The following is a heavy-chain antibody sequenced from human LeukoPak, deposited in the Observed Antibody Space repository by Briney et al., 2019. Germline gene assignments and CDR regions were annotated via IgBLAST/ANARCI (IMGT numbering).Heavy chain of an antibody. V-gene: IGHV3-23*01. J-gene: IGHJ4*02. CDR1: GFTFSSYA. D-gene: IGHD6-19*01. Sequence: TGGSLRLSCAASGFTFSSYAMSWVRQAPGKGLEWVSAISGSGGSTYYADSVKGRFTISRDNSKNTLYLQMNSLRAEGTAVYYCAKYGIGAVAGFDYWGQGTLVTVSS. CDR2: ISGSGGST. CDR3: AKYGIGAVAGFDY.